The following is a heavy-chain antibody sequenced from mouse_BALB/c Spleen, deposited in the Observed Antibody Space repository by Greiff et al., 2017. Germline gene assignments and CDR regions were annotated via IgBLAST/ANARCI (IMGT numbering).Heavy chain of an antibody. J-gene: IGHJ3*01. D-gene: IGHD2-14*01. CDR1: GYTFTDYA. V-gene: IGHV1S137*01. Sequence: QVQLQQSGAELVRPGVSVKISCKGSGYTFTDYAMHWVKQSHAKSLEWIGVISTYYGDASYNQKFKGKATMTVDKSSSTAYMELARLTSEDSAIYYCARRDYRSAWFAYWGQGTLVTVSA. CDR2: ISTYYGDA. CDR3: ARRDYRSAWFAY.